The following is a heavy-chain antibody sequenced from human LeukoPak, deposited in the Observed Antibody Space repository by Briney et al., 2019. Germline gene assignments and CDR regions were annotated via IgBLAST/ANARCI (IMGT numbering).Heavy chain of an antibody. CDR1: GYTFTGYY. CDR2: INPNSGGT. D-gene: IGHD3-22*01. Sequence: ASVKVSCKACGYTFTGYYMHWVRQAPGQGLEWMGWINPNSGGTNYAQKFQGRVTMTRDTSISTAYMELSRLRSDDTAVYYCARQSPITMIVVAQGAFDIWGQGTMVTVSS. CDR3: ARQSPITMIVVAQGAFDI. V-gene: IGHV1-2*02. J-gene: IGHJ3*02.